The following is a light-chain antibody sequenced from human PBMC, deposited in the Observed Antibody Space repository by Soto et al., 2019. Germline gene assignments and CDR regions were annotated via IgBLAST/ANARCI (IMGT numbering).Light chain of an antibody. Sequence: QSVLTHPASVSGSPGQSITSSCTGTSGDVGTYKLVSWYQHHPGKVPRLMIYEGTKRPSGVSDRFSGSKSGNTASLTISGLQAEDEADYYCCSYAGSSTFVVFGGGTKLTVL. CDR3: CSYAGSSTFVV. CDR2: EGT. J-gene: IGLJ2*01. V-gene: IGLV2-23*03. CDR1: SGDVGTYKL.